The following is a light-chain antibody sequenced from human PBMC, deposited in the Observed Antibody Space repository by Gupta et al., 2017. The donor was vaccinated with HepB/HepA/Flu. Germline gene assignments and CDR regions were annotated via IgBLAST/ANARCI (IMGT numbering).Light chain of an antibody. V-gene: IGLV1-51*02. J-gene: IGLJ3*02. CDR2: ENN. CDR3: EQWDSSRRGGV. Sequence: QSVLTQPPSVSAAPGQKVTISCSGSSSNIGNNYVSWYQQLPGTAPKLLIYENNKRPSGIPDRFSGSKSGTSATLDTTGLQTGEEADYYWEQWDSSRRGGVFGGGTKLTGL. CDR1: SSNIGNNY.